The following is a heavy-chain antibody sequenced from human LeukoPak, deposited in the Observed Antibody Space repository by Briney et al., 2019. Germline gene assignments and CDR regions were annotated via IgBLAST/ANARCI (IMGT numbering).Heavy chain of an antibody. V-gene: IGHV3-9*01. CDR1: GFTFDDYA. J-gene: IGHJ6*03. Sequence: GGSLRLSCAASGFTFDDYAMHWVRQAPGKSLEWVSGISWNSGSIGYADSVKGRFTISRDNAKNSLYLQMNSLRAEDTALYYCAGGSFDYYYYMDVWGKGTTVTISS. D-gene: IGHD3-16*01. CDR2: ISWNSGSI. CDR3: AGGSFDYYYYMDV.